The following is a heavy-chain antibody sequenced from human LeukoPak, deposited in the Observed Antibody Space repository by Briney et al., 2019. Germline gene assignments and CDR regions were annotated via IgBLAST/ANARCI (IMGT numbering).Heavy chain of an antibody. V-gene: IGHV1-69*05. Sequence: SVKVSCKASRGTFSSYAISWVRQAPGQGLEWMGRIIPIFGTANYAQKFQGRVTITTDESTSTAYMELSSLRSEDTAVYYCARDQEGYYDSSGYLRYFDLWGRGTLVTVSS. D-gene: IGHD3-22*01. CDR3: ARDQEGYYDSSGYLRYFDL. CDR2: IIPIFGTA. CDR1: RGTFSSYA. J-gene: IGHJ2*01.